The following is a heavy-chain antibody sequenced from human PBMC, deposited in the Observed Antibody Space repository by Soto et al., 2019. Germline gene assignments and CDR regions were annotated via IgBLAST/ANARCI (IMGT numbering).Heavy chain of an antibody. J-gene: IGHJ4*02. CDR2: ISGYKGNT. CDR1: GYTFTNYG. CDR3: AREGPEHYVSEPFDC. D-gene: IGHD3-16*01. Sequence: QVQLVQSGAEVKKPGASVQVSCKASGYTFTNYGISWVRQAPGQGLEWMGWISGYKGNTNYAQKFQGRVIMTIDTSTSTAYMELRSLRSDDTAFYYCAREGPEHYVSEPFDCWGQGALVTVSS. V-gene: IGHV1-18*01.